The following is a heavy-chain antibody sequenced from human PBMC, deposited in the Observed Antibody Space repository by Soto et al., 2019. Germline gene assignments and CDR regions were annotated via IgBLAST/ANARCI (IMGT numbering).Heavy chain of an antibody. CDR2: IWYDGSNK. D-gene: IGHD2-21*02. CDR1: GFTFSSYG. CDR3: ARGGLTDYFDY. J-gene: IGHJ4*02. Sequence: QVQLVESGGGVVQPGRPLRLSCAASGFTFSSYGMHWVRQAPGKGLEWVAVIWYDGSNKYYADSAKGRFTISRDNSKNTLYLQMNSLRAEDTAVYYCARGGLTDYFDYWGQGTLVTVSS. V-gene: IGHV3-33*01.